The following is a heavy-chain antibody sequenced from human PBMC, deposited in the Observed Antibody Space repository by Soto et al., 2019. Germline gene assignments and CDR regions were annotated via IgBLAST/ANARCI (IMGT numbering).Heavy chain of an antibody. Sequence: GASVKVSCKASGYTFTSYAMHWVRQAPGQRLEWMGWINAGNGNTKYSQKFQGRVTITRDTSASTAYMELSSLRSEDTAVYYCARDWGTTYYYDSSGYYYGGYFQHWGQGTLVTVSS. J-gene: IGHJ1*01. CDR1: GYTFTSYA. V-gene: IGHV1-3*01. CDR2: INAGNGNT. D-gene: IGHD3-22*01. CDR3: ARDWGTTYYYDSSGYYYGGYFQH.